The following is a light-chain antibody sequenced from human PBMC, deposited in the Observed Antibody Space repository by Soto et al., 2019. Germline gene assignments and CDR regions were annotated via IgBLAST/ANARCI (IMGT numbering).Light chain of an antibody. CDR1: SSDVGGHNY. J-gene: IGLJ1*01. CDR2: EVS. Sequence: QSALTQPASVSGSPGQSITISCTGASSDVGGHNYVSWYQQHPGKAPKLMIYEVSNRPSGVSNRFSGSKSGKTASLTISGLQAEDEADYYCSSYTSSSTPYVFGTGTKVTVL. V-gene: IGLV2-14*01. CDR3: SSYTSSSTPYV.